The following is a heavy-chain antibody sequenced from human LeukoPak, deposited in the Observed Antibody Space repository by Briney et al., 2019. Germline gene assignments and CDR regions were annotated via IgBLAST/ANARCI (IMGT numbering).Heavy chain of an antibody. J-gene: IGHJ6*02. CDR2: ISGSGGST. CDR3: ARGKIGYCSGGSCYNYYYGMDV. CDR1: GFTFSSYA. Sequence: GGSLRLSCAASGFTFSSYAMSWVRQAPGKGLEWVSAISGSGGSTYYADSVKGRFTISRDNAKNSLYLQMNSLRDEDTAVYYCARGKIGYCSGGSCYNYYYGMDVWGQGTTVTVSS. V-gene: IGHV3-23*01. D-gene: IGHD2-15*01.